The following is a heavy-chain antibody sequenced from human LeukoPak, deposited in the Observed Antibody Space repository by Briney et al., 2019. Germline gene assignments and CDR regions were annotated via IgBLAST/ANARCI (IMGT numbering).Heavy chain of an antibody. J-gene: IGHJ4*02. V-gene: IGHV1-2*02. Sequence: ASVKVSCKASGFILTGYYMHWVRQAPGQGLEWMGWINPNSGGTKYAQKFQGRVTMTRDTSISTAYMELSRLRSDDTAVYYCARDSEVVPASNYWGQGTLVTVSS. D-gene: IGHD2-2*01. CDR3: ARDSEVVPASNY. CDR2: INPNSGGT. CDR1: GFILTGYY.